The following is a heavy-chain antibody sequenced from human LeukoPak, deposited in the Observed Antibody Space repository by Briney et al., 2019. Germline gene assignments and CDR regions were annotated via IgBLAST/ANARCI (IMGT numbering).Heavy chain of an antibody. CDR2: IYYSGST. D-gene: IGHD3-22*01. CDR3: ARYSGYYYYFDY. J-gene: IGHJ4*02. V-gene: IGHV4-61*01. Sequence: PSETLSLTCTVSGGSVSSGSYYWSWIRQPPGKGLEWIGYIYYSGSTNYNPSLKSRVTISVDTSKNQFSLKLSSVTAADTAVYYCARYSGYYYYFDYWGQGTLVTVSS. CDR1: GGSVSSGSYY.